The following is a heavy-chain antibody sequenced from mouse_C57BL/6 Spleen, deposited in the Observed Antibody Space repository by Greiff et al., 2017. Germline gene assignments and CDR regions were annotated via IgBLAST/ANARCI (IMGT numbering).Heavy chain of an antibody. J-gene: IGHJ4*01. Sequence: EVQLQQSGPELVKPGVSVKISCKASGYTFTDYYMNWVKQSHGKSLEWIGDINPNNGGTSYNQKFKGKATLTVDKSSSTAYMELRSLTSEDAAVYDCARIGEHYAMDYWGQGTSVTVSS. CDR3: ARIGEHYAMDY. CDR2: INPNNGGT. CDR1: GYTFTDYY. D-gene: IGHD3-1*01. V-gene: IGHV1-26*01.